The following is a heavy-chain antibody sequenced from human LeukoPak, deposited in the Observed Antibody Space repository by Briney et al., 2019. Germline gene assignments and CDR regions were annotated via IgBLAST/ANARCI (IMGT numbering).Heavy chain of an antibody. D-gene: IGHD1-1*01. CDR1: GGSISGYY. Sequence: PSETLSLTCTVSGGSISGYYWSWIRQPPGKGLEWIGEINHYGSTKYNPSLKSRVTISVDSTKNQISLKVTSVTAADTAIYFCARVGLGTTSPPFDYWGQGTLVTVSS. V-gene: IGHV4-34*01. CDR2: INHYGST. J-gene: IGHJ4*02. CDR3: ARVGLGTTSPPFDY.